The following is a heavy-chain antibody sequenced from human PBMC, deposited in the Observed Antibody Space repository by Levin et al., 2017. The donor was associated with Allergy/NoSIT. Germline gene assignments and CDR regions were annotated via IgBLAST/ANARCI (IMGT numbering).Heavy chain of an antibody. Sequence: GESLKISCAASGFTFSNYWMSWVRQAPGRGLEWVANIRQDGSEKNYVDSVKGRLTISRDNAKNSLYLQMNSLRAEDTAVYYCARVRGANRLDYWGQGTLLTVSS. D-gene: IGHD1-26*01. CDR3: ARVRGANRLDY. CDR1: GFTFSNYW. J-gene: IGHJ4*02. CDR2: IRQDGSEK. V-gene: IGHV3-7*01.